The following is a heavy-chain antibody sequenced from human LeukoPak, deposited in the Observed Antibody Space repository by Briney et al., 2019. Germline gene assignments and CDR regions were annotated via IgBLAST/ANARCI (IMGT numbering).Heavy chain of an antibody. J-gene: IGHJ4*02. CDR1: HYSISSGYY. Sequence: TSETLSLTCTVSHYSISSGYYWGWMRQPPGEGLEYIGSIFHSGSTYYNPSLKSRVTISVDTSKNQFSLKLSSVTAADTAVYYCARVSVPAADGGQHSAPNFDYWGQGTLVTVSS. V-gene: IGHV4-38-2*02. D-gene: IGHD2-2*01. CDR2: IFHSGST. CDR3: ARVSVPAADGGQHSAPNFDY.